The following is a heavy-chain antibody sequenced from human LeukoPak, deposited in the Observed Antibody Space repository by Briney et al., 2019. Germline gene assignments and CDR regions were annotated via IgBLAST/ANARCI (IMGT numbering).Heavy chain of an antibody. CDR2: ISYDGGHK. CDR1: GFRFSGYD. CDR3: ARDTLGEGEDANYAVYYFDY. D-gene: IGHD4/OR15-4a*01. J-gene: IGHJ4*02. V-gene: IGHV3-30*04. Sequence: PGGSLRLSCVASGFRFSGYDMHWVRQAPGKGLEWVAIISYDGGHKYYADSVKGRFTISRDDLKNTLYLQMNSLRNEDTAVYYCARDTLGEGEDANYAVYYFDYWGQGTVVTVSS.